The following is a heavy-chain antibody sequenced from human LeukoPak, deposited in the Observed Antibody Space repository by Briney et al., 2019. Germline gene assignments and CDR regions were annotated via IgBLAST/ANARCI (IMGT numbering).Heavy chain of an antibody. CDR2: MNPNSGNT. J-gene: IGHJ4*02. CDR1: GYTFTSYD. V-gene: IGHV1-8*01. D-gene: IGHD5-24*01. Sequence: ASVKVSCKASGYTFTSYDINWVRQATGQGLEWMGWMNPNSGNTGYAQKFQGRVTMTRNTSKSTAYMELSSLRSEDTAVYYCARYVDSRWLPLGYWGQGTLVTVSS. CDR3: ARYVDSRWLPLGY.